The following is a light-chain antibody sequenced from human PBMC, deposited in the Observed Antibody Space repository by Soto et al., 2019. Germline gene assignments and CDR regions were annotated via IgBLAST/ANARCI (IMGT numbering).Light chain of an antibody. CDR2: AAS. CDR3: QNYNSAPSLT. Sequence: DIQMTQSPSSLSASVGDRVTITCRARQGISNYLAWYQQKPGKVPKLLIYAASTLQSGVPSRFSGSGSGTDFTLTISSLQPEDVATYYCQNYNSAPSLTFGGGTKVEL. V-gene: IGKV1-27*01. CDR1: QGISNY. J-gene: IGKJ4*01.